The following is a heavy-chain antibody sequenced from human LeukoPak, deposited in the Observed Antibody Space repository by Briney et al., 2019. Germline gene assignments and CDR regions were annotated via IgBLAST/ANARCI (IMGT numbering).Heavy chain of an antibody. J-gene: IGHJ1*01. CDR3: ARENEAGYSGNGPSQH. CDR1: GFTFSSYS. D-gene: IGHD6-13*01. CDR2: ISSSSSYI. Sequence: GGSLRLSCAASGFTFSSYSMNWVRQAPGKGLEWVSSISSSSSYIYYADSVKGRFTISRDSSTLYLQMNSLRTEDTAVYYCARENEAGYSGNGPSQHWGQGTLVAVSS. V-gene: IGHV3-21*01.